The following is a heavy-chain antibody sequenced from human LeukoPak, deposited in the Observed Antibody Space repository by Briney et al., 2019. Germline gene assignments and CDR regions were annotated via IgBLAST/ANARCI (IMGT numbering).Heavy chain of an antibody. Sequence: AGGFLRLSCAASGFRFSYSWMYWVRQGPGKGPVWVSRMKTDGSTIEYADSVKGRFTISRDNAKNTLFLQMSSLRVEDTAVYYCARGADHGGSYYPDWGQGTRVTVSS. CDR3: ARGADHGGSYYPD. CDR2: MKTDGSTI. D-gene: IGHD3-10*01. V-gene: IGHV3-74*01. J-gene: IGHJ4*02. CDR1: GFRFSYSW.